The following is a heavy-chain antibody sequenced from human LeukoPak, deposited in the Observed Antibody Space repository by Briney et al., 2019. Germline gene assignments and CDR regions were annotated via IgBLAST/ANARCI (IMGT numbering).Heavy chain of an antibody. CDR3: TRDQPSSGWGFDS. V-gene: IGHV3-21*06. CDR1: GFTFSAYS. Sequence: GGSLRLSCATSGFTFSAYSMNWVRHAPGKGLERVANINGRGFSIHYADSIKGRFTISRDNTKDLLYLQMTSLRADDTALYYCTRDQPSSGWGFDSWGRGTLVIVSS. D-gene: IGHD6-19*01. J-gene: IGHJ4*02. CDR2: INGRGFSI.